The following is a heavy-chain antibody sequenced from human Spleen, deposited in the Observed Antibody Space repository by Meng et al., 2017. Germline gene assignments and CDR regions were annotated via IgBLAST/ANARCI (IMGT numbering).Heavy chain of an antibody. D-gene: IGHD6-13*01. CDR3: ARDEDISAAGYLLGDF. CDR1: VYTFADYL. J-gene: IGHJ4*02. V-gene: IGHV1-2*06. CDR2: IDPKSDNT. Sequence: QGEVMQSGPGVKTTGASVKVCCKASVYTFADYLIQWVRQAPGQGLEWMGRIDPKSDNTHYAQKFQGRVTMTRDTSISTVYMELSGLRSDDTAVYYCARDEDISAAGYLLGDFWGQGTLVTVSS.